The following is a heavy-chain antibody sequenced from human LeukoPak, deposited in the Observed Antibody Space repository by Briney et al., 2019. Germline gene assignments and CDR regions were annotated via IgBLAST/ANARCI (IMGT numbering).Heavy chain of an antibody. CDR1: GGSISGYY. Sequence: SETLSLTCKVSGGSISGYYWSWIRQPAGKGLEWIGRLDSRGSTNYNSSLKSRVTMSIDRSQFSLRLTSVTAADTAIYYCARGTSCGSKCFFDYWGQGILVTVSS. V-gene: IGHV4-4*07. D-gene: IGHD2-21*01. CDR3: ARGTSCGSKCFFDY. J-gene: IGHJ4*02. CDR2: LDSRGST.